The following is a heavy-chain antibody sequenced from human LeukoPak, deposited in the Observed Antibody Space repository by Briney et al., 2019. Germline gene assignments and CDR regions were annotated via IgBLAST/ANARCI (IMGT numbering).Heavy chain of an antibody. V-gene: IGHV4-39*07. CDR3: ARGTGNGRDHYFDS. J-gene: IGHJ4*02. CDR1: GGSIRRADYY. CDR2: IYHSGST. Sequence: SETLSLTCTVSGGSIRRADYYWGWIRQSPGKGLEWIGSIYHSGSTYYNPTLLSRVTKSVDTSKNQFSLNLSSVTAADTAVYFCARGTGNGRDHYFDSWGQGTQVTVSS. D-gene: IGHD1-1*01.